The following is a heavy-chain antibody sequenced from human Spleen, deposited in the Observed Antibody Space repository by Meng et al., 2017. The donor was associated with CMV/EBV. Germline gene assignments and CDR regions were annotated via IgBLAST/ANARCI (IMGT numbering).Heavy chain of an antibody. J-gene: IGHJ4*02. Sequence: KAYGGTFGSNALSWVRQAPGQGLEWMGGIIPILGLSTYAQRFQGRVTITADKSTGTGYMEVPSLRFDDTAVYYCVTYQYDSGWTEDSWGQGTLVTVSS. V-gene: IGHV1-69*10. CDR1: GGTFGSNA. D-gene: IGHD3-16*01. CDR3: VTYQYDSGWTEDS. CDR2: IIPILGLS.